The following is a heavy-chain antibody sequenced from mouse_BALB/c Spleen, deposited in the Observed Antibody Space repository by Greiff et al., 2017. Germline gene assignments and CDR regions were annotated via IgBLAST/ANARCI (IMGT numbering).Heavy chain of an antibody. CDR1: GFNIKDYY. CDR3: DAFDFNCFDY. V-gene: IGHV14-4*02. CDR2: IDPENGDT. Sequence: EVQLQQSGAELVRSGASVKLSCTASGFNIKDYYMHWVKQRPEQGLEWIGWIDPENGDTEYAPKFQGKATMTADTSSNTAYLQLSSLTSEDTAVYYCDAFDFNCFDYWGQGTTLTVSS. D-gene: IGHD2-4*01. J-gene: IGHJ2*01.